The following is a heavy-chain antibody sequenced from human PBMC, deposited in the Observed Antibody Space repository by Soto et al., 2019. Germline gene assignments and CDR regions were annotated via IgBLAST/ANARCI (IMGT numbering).Heavy chain of an antibody. CDR1: GYTFSNQW. V-gene: IGHV5-51*01. D-gene: IGHD6-13*01. J-gene: IGHJ4*02. Sequence: GESLKISCQGSGYTFSNQWIAWVRQMPGKGLEWMGLTHPGNSESRYSPSIQGQVTMSVDKSINTAFLQWSSLKASDSVMYYCATHTSTGYWDCWGQGTLVTVSS. CDR2: THPGNSES. CDR3: ATHTSTGYWDC.